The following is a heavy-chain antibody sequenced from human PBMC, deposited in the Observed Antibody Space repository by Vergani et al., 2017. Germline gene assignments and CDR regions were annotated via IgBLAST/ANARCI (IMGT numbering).Heavy chain of an antibody. D-gene: IGHD6-13*01. CDR3: ARDRKIAAAGTGWFDP. V-gene: IGHV3-21*01. Sequence: EVQLVESGGGLVKPGGSLRLSCAASGFTFSSYRMNWLLPAPGKGLEWVSSISSSSSYIYYAVSVKGRFTISRDNAKNSLYLQMNSLRAEDTAVYYCARDRKIAAAGTGWFDPWGQGTLVTVSS. CDR2: ISSSSSYI. J-gene: IGHJ5*02. CDR1: GFTFSSYR.